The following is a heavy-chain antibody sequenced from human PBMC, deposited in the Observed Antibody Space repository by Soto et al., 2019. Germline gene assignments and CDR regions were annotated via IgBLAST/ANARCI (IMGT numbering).Heavy chain of an antibody. CDR2: IFSNDEK. J-gene: IGHJ6*02. CDR3: ARVDYGDYYYCYYGMDV. Sequence: QVTLKESGPVLVKPTETLTLTCTVSGFSLSNARMGVSWIRQPPGKALEWLAHIFSNDEKSYSTSLKSRLTISKDTSKSQVVLTMTNMDPVDTATYYCARVDYGDYYYCYYGMDVWGQGTTVTVSS. CDR1: GFSLSNARMG. V-gene: IGHV2-26*01. D-gene: IGHD4-17*01.